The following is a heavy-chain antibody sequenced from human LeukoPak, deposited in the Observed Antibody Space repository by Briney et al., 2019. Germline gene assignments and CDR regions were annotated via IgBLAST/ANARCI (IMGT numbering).Heavy chain of an antibody. Sequence: PSETLSLTCADYGGSFSGYYWSWIRQPPGKGLEWIGEINHSGSTNYNPSLKSRVTISVDTSKNQFSLKLSPVTAADTAVYYCARYYYGSGLDYWGQGTLVTVSS. CDR3: ARYYYGSGLDY. J-gene: IGHJ4*02. CDR1: GGSFSGYY. D-gene: IGHD3-10*01. CDR2: INHSGST. V-gene: IGHV4-34*01.